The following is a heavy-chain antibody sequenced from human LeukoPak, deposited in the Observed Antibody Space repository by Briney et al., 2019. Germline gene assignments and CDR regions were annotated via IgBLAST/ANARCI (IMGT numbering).Heavy chain of an antibody. Sequence: PGGSLRLSCAASGFTFSSYAMHWVRQAPGKGLEWVAVISYDGSNKYYADSVKGRFTISRDNSKNTLYLQMNSLRADDTAVYYCANSKWFLDYWGQGTLVTVSS. D-gene: IGHD3-22*01. V-gene: IGHV3-30-3*01. J-gene: IGHJ4*02. CDR1: GFTFSSYA. CDR3: ANSKWFLDY. CDR2: ISYDGSNK.